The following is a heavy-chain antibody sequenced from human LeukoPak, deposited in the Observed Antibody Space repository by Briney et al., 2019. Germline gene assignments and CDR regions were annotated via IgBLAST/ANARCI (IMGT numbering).Heavy chain of an antibody. CDR3: ARLESDVTFDC. J-gene: IGHJ4*02. V-gene: IGHV4-30-2*01. CDR1: GGSISSGGYY. Sequence: SQTLSLTCTVSGGSISSGGYYWSWIRQPPGKSLEWIGYIYHSGSTYYNPSLKSRVTMSVDTSKNEFSLKLSSVTAADTAVYYCARLESDVTFDCWGQGILVTVSS. D-gene: IGHD5-24*01. CDR2: IYHSGST.